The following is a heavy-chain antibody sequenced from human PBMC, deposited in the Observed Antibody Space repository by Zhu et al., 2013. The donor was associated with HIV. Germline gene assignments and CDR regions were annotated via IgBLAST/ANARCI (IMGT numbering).Heavy chain of an antibody. J-gene: IGHJ4*02. Sequence: QVQLVQSGAEVKKPGASVKVSCKASGYTFTSYAMHWVRQAPGQRLEWMGRINGGSGNTEYSQKFQGRVTITEDTSASTASMELSSLRSEDTAAYYCARGDYVWGSYRYKAFDYWGQGTLVTVSS. V-gene: IGHV1-3*01. CDR3: ARGDYVWGSYRYKAFDY. D-gene: IGHD3-16*02. CDR1: GYTFTSYA. CDR2: INGGSGNT.